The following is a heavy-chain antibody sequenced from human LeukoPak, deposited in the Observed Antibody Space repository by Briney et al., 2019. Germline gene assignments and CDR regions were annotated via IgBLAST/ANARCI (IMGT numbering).Heavy chain of an antibody. V-gene: IGHV3-23*01. J-gene: IGHJ4*02. D-gene: IGHD3-10*01. CDR1: GFTFSSYA. Sequence: GGSLRLSCAAAGFTFSSYAMSWVRQAPGKGLEWVSTISGSGGTTYYADSVKGRFTISRDNSKNTLYLQMNSLRAEDTAVYYCAKNSYVSGSYYNGVDYWGQGTLVTVSS. CDR2: ISGSGGTT. CDR3: AKNSYVSGSYYNGVDY.